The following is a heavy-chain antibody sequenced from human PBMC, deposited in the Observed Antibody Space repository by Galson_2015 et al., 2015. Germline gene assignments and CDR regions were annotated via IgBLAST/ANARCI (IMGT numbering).Heavy chain of an antibody. Sequence: ATLSLTCTVSGGSISSSSYYWGWIRQPPGKGLEWIGSIYYSGSTYYNPSLKSRVTISVDTSKNQFSLKLSSVTAADTAVYYCARPHSKYFSGSWSDPIFNWFDPWGQGTLVTVSS. CDR1: GGSISSSSYY. V-gene: IGHV4-39*01. CDR3: ARPHSKYFSGSWSDPIFNWFDP. CDR2: IYYSGST. J-gene: IGHJ5*02. D-gene: IGHD2-8*02.